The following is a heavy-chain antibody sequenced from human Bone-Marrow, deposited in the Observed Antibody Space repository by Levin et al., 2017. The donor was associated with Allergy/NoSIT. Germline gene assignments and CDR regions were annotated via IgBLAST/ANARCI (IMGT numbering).Heavy chain of an antibody. D-gene: IGHD2/OR15-2a*01. Sequence: GESLKISCAASGFTFSSYSMNWVRQAPGKGLEWVSSISSSSSYIYYADSVKGRFTISRDNAKNSLYLQMNSLRAEDTAVYYCARERAFDGRPSGGQGTLVTVS. CDR1: GFTFSSYS. CDR3: ARERAFDGRPS. CDR2: ISSSSSYI. J-gene: IGHJ4*02. V-gene: IGHV3-21*01.